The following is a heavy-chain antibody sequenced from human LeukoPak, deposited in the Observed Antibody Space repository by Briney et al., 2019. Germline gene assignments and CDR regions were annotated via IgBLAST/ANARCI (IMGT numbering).Heavy chain of an antibody. CDR1: GFTFSSYW. V-gene: IGHV3-30-3*01. Sequence: PGGSLRLSCAASGFTFSSYWMSWVRQAPGKGLEWVAVISYDGSNKYYADSVKGRFTISRDNSKNTLYLQMNSLRAEDTAVYYCARDLWFGEPRGEFDPWGQGTLVTVSS. J-gene: IGHJ5*02. CDR3: ARDLWFGEPRGEFDP. D-gene: IGHD3-10*01. CDR2: ISYDGSNK.